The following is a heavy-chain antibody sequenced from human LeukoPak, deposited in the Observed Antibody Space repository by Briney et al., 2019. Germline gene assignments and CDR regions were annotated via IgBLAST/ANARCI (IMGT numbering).Heavy chain of an antibody. V-gene: IGHV1-69*13. CDR2: IIPIFGTA. CDR1: GGTFSSYA. J-gene: IGHJ5*02. CDR3: ARNTDNWNHGNWFDP. Sequence: SVKVSCKASGGTFSSYAISWVRQAPGQGLEWMGGIIPIFGTANYAQKFQGRVTITADESTSTAYMELSSLRSEDTAVYYCARNTDNWNHGNWFDPWGQGTLVTVSS. D-gene: IGHD1-1*01.